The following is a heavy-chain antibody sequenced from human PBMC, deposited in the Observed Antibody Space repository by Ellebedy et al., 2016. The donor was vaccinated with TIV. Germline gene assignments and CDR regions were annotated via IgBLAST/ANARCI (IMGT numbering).Heavy chain of an antibody. CDR2: IHPTDGST. CDR1: GYTFTTYY. Sequence: ASVKVSCXASGYTFTTYYMHWVRPAPGQGLDWMGVIHPTDGSTSYPQKFQGRVTMTMDKSTSTIYMELSSLRSEDTAVYYCVRDRFAFDIWGQGTMVTVSS. D-gene: IGHD3-3*01. J-gene: IGHJ3*02. V-gene: IGHV1-46*01. CDR3: VRDRFAFDI.